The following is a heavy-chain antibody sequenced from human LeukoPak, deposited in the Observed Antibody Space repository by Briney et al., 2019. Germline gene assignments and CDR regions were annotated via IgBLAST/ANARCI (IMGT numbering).Heavy chain of an antibody. J-gene: IGHJ4*02. Sequence: GGSLRRYCAGSGFTCSSYAMSWVRQAPGKGLEWGSAISGGGGSSDYADPVKGRFTISRDNSKNTLYLQMNSLRAEDTGVYYCAKGLSNRGYSYGYSDYWGQGTLVTVSS. CDR1: GFTCSSYA. V-gene: IGHV3-23*01. D-gene: IGHD5-18*01. CDR2: ISGGGGSS. CDR3: AKGLSNRGYSYGYSDY.